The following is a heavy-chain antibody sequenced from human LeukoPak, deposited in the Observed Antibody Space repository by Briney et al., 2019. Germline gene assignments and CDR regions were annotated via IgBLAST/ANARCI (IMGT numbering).Heavy chain of an antibody. J-gene: IGHJ6*02. CDR2: IIPIFGTA. CDR1: GGTFSSYA. CDR3: ARNRCSRTRCYALPWEGMDV. V-gene: IGHV1-69*13. Sequence: SVKVPRKASGGTFSSYAISWVRQAPGQGLEWMGGIIPIFGTANYAQKFQGRVTITADESTSTAYMELSSLRSEDTAVYYCARNRCSRTRCYALPWEGMDVWGQGTTVTVSS. D-gene: IGHD2-2*01.